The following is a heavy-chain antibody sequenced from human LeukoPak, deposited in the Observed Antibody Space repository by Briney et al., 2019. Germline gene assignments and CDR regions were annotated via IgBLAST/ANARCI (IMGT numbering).Heavy chain of an antibody. V-gene: IGHV3-21*01. CDR3: ARLLTIFGVGSLRDY. D-gene: IGHD3-3*01. J-gene: IGHJ4*02. CDR1: GFAFSSES. CDR2: ISISISYI. Sequence: GGSLRLSCAASGFAFSSESMSWGRQAPGEGLEWVLSISISISYIYYAASLKGRFTIYWDNAKNSLYLQMNSLRAEDTAVYYCARLLTIFGVGSLRDYWGQGTLVTVSS.